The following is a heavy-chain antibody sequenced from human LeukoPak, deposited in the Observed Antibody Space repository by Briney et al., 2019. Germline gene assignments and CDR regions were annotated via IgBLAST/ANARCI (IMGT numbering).Heavy chain of an antibody. J-gene: IGHJ6*03. CDR2: IYTSGST. V-gene: IGHV4-4*09. CDR1: GGSISSYY. Sequence: SETLSLTCTVSGGSISSYYWSWIRQPPGKGLEWIGYIYTSGSTNYNPSFKSRVTISVDTSKNQFSLKLSSVTAADTAVYYCARLGVVVPAAIRGYYYMDVWGKGTTVTVSS. CDR3: ARLGVVVPAAIRGYYYMDV. D-gene: IGHD2-2*02.